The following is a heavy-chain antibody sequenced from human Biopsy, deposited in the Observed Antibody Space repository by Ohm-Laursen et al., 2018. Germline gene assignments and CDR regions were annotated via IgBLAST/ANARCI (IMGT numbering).Heavy chain of an antibody. CDR2: IYYSGNT. D-gene: IGHD3-3*01. Sequence: TLSFTYTVSGGSISDSTYHWGWIRQSPGKGLEWIGNIYYSGNTDYSPSLKSRVTISVDTSNNQFSLKLRSVTAADTAVYYCARQVDFWSGYVDYWGQGTLVAVSS. J-gene: IGHJ4*02. V-gene: IGHV4-39*01. CDR3: ARQVDFWSGYVDY. CDR1: GGSISDSTYH.